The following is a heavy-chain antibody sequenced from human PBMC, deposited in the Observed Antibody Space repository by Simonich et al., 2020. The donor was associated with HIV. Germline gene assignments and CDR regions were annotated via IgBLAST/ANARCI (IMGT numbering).Heavy chain of an antibody. CDR1: GGSFSGYY. V-gene: IGHV4-34*01. J-gene: IGHJ4*02. CDR2: SNHSWST. CDR3: ARLRGDRYDY. Sequence: QVQLQQWGAGLLKPSGTLSLTSAVYGGSFSGYYWTWIRQPPGQGLEWMGESNHSWSTNDNPSLKSLVTTSVDTSKNQFSLKLNSGTAADTAIYYCARLRGDRYDYWGQGTLVTVSS. D-gene: IGHD2-21*02.